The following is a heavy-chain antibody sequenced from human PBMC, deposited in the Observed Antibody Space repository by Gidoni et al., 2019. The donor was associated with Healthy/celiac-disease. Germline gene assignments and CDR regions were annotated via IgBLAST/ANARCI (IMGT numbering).Heavy chain of an antibody. D-gene: IGHD6-19*01. CDR1: GGSISSYY. J-gene: IGHJ4*02. CDR2: IYYSGST. V-gene: IGHV4-59*08. Sequence: QVQLQESGPGMVKPSETLSPTCNVSGGSISSYYWSWILQPPVKGLEWIGYIYYSGSTNYNPSLKSRVTISVDTSKNQFSLKLSSVTAADTAVYYCARHAPYSSGCDYWGQGTLVTVSS. CDR3: ARHAPYSSGCDY.